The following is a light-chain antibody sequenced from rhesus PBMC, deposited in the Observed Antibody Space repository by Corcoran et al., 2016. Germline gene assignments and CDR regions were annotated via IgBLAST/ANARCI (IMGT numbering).Light chain of an antibody. V-gene: IGKV1-74*01. CDR3: QHGYGTPLT. CDR2: KAS. J-gene: IGKJ4*01. Sequence: DIQMTQSPSSLPASVGDRVTITCRASENVNNFLNWYQQKPGKAPRLLIDKASTLQRGVPSRFSGSGSGKDYTFTITSLQPEDFATYYCQHGYGTPLTFGGGTKVEIK. CDR1: ENVNNF.